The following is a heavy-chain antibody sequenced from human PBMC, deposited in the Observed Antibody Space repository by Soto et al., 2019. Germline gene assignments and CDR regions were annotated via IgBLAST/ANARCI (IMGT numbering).Heavy chain of an antibody. CDR1: GFSLNTAGMR. CDR3: ARIRDYYTSGRYYVFDY. V-gene: IGHV2-70*04. Sequence: SGPTLVNPTQTLTLTCSFSGFSLNTAGMRVSWVRQAPGKALEWLARIDWDDDKFYNTSLKTRLTISKDTSKSQVVLTLTNMEPVDTATYYCARIRDYYTSGRYYVFDYWGQGTLVTVSS. CDR2: IDWDDDK. J-gene: IGHJ4*02. D-gene: IGHD3-10*01.